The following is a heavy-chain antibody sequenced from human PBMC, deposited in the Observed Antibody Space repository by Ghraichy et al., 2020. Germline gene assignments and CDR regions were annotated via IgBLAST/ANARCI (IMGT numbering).Heavy chain of an antibody. CDR3: ARDRPGYCSTSSCSYYFDH. CDR1: GFTFNSFW. J-gene: IGHJ4*02. CDR2: INNDGSGT. D-gene: IGHD2-2*01. V-gene: IGHV3-74*01. Sequence: GGSLRLSCEASGFTFNSFWMHWVRQAPGKGLVWVSRINNDGSGTNYADSVKGRFTVSRDNAKNTLYLQMNSLRAEDTAVYYCARDRPGYCSTSSCSYYFDHWGLGTLVTVSS.